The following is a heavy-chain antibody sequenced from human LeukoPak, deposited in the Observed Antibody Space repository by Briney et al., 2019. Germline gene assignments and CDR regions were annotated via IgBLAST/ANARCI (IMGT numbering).Heavy chain of an antibody. Sequence: PSETLSLTCTVSGGSISSYYWSWIRQPPGKGLEWIGYIYYSGSTNYNPSLKSRVTISVDTSKNQFSLKLSSVTAADTAVYYCARHIPINYDFWSGYYTGDAFDIWGQGTMVTVSS. CDR3: ARHIPINYDFWSGYYTGDAFDI. V-gene: IGHV4-59*08. CDR2: IYYSGST. CDR1: GGSISSYY. D-gene: IGHD3-3*01. J-gene: IGHJ3*02.